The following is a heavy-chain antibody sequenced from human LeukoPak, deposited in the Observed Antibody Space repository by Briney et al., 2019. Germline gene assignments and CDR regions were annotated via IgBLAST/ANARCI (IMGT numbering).Heavy chain of an antibody. CDR2: IYPGDSDT. Sequence: GESLKISCKGSGYSFRTYWIGWVRQMPGKGLEWMGIIYPGDSDTRCSPSFQGQVTISADKSITTAYLQWSSLKASDTAMYYCARQQSAAGSRYFGYWGQGTPVTVSS. CDR3: ARQQSAAGSRYFGY. CDR1: GYSFRTYW. D-gene: IGHD6-13*01. J-gene: IGHJ4*02. V-gene: IGHV5-51*01.